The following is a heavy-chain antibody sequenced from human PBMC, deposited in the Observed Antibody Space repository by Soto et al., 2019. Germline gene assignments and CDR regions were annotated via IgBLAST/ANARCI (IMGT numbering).Heavy chain of an antibody. Sequence: QVQLVESGGGVVQPGRSLRLSCAASGFTFSSYGMHWVRQAPGKGLEWVAVISYDGSNKYYADSVKGRFTISRDNSKNTLYLQMNSLRAEDTAVYYCAKGDCGGDCYSFDAFEIWGQGTKVTVSS. D-gene: IGHD2-21*02. V-gene: IGHV3-30*18. CDR1: GFTFSSYG. CDR3: AKGDCGGDCYSFDAFEI. J-gene: IGHJ3*02. CDR2: ISYDGSNK.